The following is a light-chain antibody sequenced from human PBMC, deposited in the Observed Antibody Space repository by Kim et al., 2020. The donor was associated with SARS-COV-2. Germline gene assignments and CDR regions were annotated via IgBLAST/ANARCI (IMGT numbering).Light chain of an antibody. CDR3: QAWDSSTVV. V-gene: IGLV3-1*01. J-gene: IGLJ2*01. CDR2: QDS. Sequence: VSPGQTASITCSGDKLGDKYACWYQQNPGQSPVLVIYQDSKRPSGIPERFSGSNSGNTATLTISGTQAMDEADYYCQAWDSSTVVFGGGTQLTVL. CDR1: KLGDKY.